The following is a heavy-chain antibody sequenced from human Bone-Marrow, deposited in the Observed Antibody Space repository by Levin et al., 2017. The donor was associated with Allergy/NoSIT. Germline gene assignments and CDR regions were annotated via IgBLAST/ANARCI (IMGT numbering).Heavy chain of an antibody. Sequence: ASVKVSCKTSGYTFSDYYMHWVRQAPGQGREGMGWINHKSGDTNSAQKFQGRVTMTRDTSISTAYMELSRLRSDDPAVYYCSRGAALERWVLLLSFDFWGPGTMVTVSS. CDR1: GYTFSDYY. CDR3: SRGAALERWVLLLSFDF. V-gene: IGHV1-2*02. J-gene: IGHJ3*01. CDR2: INHKSGDT. D-gene: IGHD5-24*01.